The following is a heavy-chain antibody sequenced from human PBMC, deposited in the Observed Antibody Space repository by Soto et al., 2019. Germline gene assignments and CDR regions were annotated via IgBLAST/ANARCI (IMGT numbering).Heavy chain of an antibody. CDR3: ARSEGMAPIWYFDL. CDR1: GGSISSGGYY. D-gene: IGHD3-10*01. Sequence: SETLSLTCTVSGGSISSGGYYWSWIRQHPGKGLEWIGYIYYSGSTYYNPSLKSRVTISVDTSKNQFSLKLSSVTAADTAVYCCARSEGMAPIWYFDLWGRGTLVTVSS. CDR2: IYYSGST. V-gene: IGHV4-31*03. J-gene: IGHJ2*01.